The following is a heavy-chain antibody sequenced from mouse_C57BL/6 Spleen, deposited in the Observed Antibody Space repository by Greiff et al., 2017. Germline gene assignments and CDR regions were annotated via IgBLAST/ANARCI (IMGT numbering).Heavy chain of an antibody. D-gene: IGHD1-1*01. CDR1: GYTFTDYE. CDR3: TSEDYYGSSLFDY. CDR2: IDPETGGT. J-gene: IGHJ2*01. Sequence: VQLQQSGAELVRPGASVTLSCKASGYTFTDYEMHWVKQTPVHGLEWIGAIDPETGGTAYNQKFKGKAILTADKSSSTAYMELRSLTSEDSAVYYCTSEDYYGSSLFDYWGQGTTLTVSS. V-gene: IGHV1-15*01.